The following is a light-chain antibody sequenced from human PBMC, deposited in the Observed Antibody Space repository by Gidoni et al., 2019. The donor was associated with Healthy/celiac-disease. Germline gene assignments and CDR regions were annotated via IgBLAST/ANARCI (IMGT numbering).Light chain of an antibody. Sequence: DLVMTQSPLSLPVTPGEPASISCRSSQSLLHSNGYNYLDWYLQKPGQSPQLLIYLGSNRASGVPDRVSGSGSGTDFTLKISRVEAEDVGVYYCMQALQTPGLTFGGGTKVEIK. CDR3: MQALQTPGLT. CDR1: QSLLHSNGYNY. J-gene: IGKJ4*01. V-gene: IGKV2-28*01. CDR2: LGS.